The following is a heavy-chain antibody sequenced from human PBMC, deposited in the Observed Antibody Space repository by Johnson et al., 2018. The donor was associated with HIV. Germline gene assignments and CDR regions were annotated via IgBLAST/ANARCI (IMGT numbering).Heavy chain of an antibody. D-gene: IGHD1-26*01. Sequence: QVQLVESGGGVVQPGRSLRLSCAASGYTFSSYGMHWVRQAPGKELEWVAVTWYDGSNKYYADSVKGRITNSRDNSKNTLYLQRNSLRAEDTAVYYCAREGGPVGATKAFDNWGQGTMVTVSS. J-gene: IGHJ3*02. CDR1: GYTFSSYG. V-gene: IGHV3-33*01. CDR3: AREGGPVGATKAFDN. CDR2: TWYDGSNK.